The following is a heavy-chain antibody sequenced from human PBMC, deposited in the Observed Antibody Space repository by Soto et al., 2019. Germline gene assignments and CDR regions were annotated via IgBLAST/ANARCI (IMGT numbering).Heavy chain of an antibody. CDR3: ATDDY. V-gene: IGHV4-4*02. J-gene: IGHJ4*02. CDR2: IHHSGST. Sequence: PSETLSLTCAVSGGSIISKTRWSWVRQPPGTGLEWIGEIHHSGSTNYNPSLKSRVTISVDKSENQFSLKVTSLTAADTAVYYCATDDYWGQGILVTVSS. CDR1: GGSIISKTR.